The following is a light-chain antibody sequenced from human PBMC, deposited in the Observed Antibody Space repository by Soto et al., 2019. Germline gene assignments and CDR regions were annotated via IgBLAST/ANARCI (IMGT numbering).Light chain of an antibody. Sequence: DIQMTQSPSSLSASIGDRVTITCRASQYISAYLNWYQQKPGKAPKLLLYASSTLQSGVPSRFTGSGSGTDFPLTISSLQPEDFAIYYCQQSHNPMYTFGQGTRLEIK. V-gene: IGKV1-39*01. J-gene: IGKJ2*01. CDR1: QYISAY. CDR2: ASS. CDR3: QQSHNPMYT.